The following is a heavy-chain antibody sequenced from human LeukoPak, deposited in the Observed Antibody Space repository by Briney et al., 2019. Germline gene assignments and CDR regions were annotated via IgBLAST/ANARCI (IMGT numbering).Heavy chain of an antibody. V-gene: IGHV4-34*01. CDR1: GGSFSGYY. CDR2: INHSGST. D-gene: IGHD5-18*01. CDR3: ARARRGYNYRGNWFDP. J-gene: IGHJ5*02. Sequence: SETLSLTCAVYGGSFSGYYWSWIRQPPGKGRDWIGEINHSGSTNYNPSLKSRVTISVDTSKNQFSLKLSSVTAADTAVYYCARARRGYNYRGNWFDPWGQGTLVTVSS.